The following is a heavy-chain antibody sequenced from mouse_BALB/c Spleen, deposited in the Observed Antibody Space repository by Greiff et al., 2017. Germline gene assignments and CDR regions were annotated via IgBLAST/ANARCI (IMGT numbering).Heavy chain of an antibody. CDR1: GFTFSSYT. V-gene: IGHV5-12-2*01. J-gene: IGHJ4*01. D-gene: IGHD1-3*01. CDR2: ISNGGSHT. Sequence: DVQLQESGGGLVQPGGSLKLSCAASGFTFSSYTMSWVRQTPEKGLEWVAYISNGGSHTYYPDSVKGRFTMSRDNAKNTRYLQMSSLKSEDTAMYYCASRGEYNYADMDGWGEGTSVTVSA. CDR3: ASRGEYNYADMDG.